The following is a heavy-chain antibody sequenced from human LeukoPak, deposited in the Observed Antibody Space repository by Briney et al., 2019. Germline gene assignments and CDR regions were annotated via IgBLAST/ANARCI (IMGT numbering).Heavy chain of an antibody. CDR2: INPNSGGT. J-gene: IGHJ4*02. CDR1: GYTFTGYY. CDR3: ARRIAVAGTPGYFDY. Sequence: ASVKVSCKASGYTFTGYYMHWVRQAPGQGLEWMGWINPNSGGTNYAQKFQGRVTMTRDTSISTAYMELSRLRSDDTAVYYCARRIAVAGTPGYFDYWGQETLVTVSS. D-gene: IGHD6-19*01. V-gene: IGHV1-2*02.